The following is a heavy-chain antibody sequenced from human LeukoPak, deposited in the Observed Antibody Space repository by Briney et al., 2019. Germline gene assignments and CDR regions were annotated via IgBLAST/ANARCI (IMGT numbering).Heavy chain of an antibody. CDR3: AKEDYYDSRVGY. D-gene: IGHD3-22*01. V-gene: IGHV3-23*01. J-gene: IGHJ4*02. CDR2: ISGSGGST. Sequence: PGGSLRLSCAASGFTFSNAWMSWVRQAPGKGLEWVSAISGSGGSTYYADSVKGRFTISRDNSKNTLYLQMNSLRAEDTAVYYCAKEDYYDSRVGYWGQGTLVTVSS. CDR1: GFTFSNAW.